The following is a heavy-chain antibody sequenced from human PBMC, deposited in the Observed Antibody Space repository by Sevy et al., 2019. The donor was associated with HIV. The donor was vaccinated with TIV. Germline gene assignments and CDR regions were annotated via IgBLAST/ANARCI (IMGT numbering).Heavy chain of an antibody. CDR1: GFTFSKYN. V-gene: IGHV3-23*01. J-gene: IGHJ4*02. Sequence: GGSLRLSCEASGFTFSKYNMSWVRQAPGKGLEWVSTFSFGCGRINYAYSVKGRFTISRDDSKNTLYLQMNSLRAEDTAVYYCAREGCTKPHDYWGQGTLVTVSS. CDR3: AREGCTKPHDY. D-gene: IGHD2-8*01. CDR2: FSFGCGRI.